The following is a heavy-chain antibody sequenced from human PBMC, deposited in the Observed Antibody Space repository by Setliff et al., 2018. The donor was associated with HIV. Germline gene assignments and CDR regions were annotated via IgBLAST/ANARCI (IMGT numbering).Heavy chain of an antibody. CDR2: VYSSGST. Sequence: PSETLSLTCAVSGGSVSSHYWNWIRQPPGKGLEWIGCVYSSGSTKYNPSLMSRVTISLDTSKNQFSLKVRSVTAADTAIYYCARRRYDSDGVCYTAGIDYWGQGTLVTVSS. CDR3: ARRRYDSDGVCYTAGIDY. CDR1: GGSVSSHY. V-gene: IGHV4-59*02. J-gene: IGHJ4*02. D-gene: IGHD2-8*01.